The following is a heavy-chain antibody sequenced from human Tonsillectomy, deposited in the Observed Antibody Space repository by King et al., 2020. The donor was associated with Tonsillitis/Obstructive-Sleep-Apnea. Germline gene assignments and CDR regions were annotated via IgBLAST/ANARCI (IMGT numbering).Heavy chain of an antibody. CDR2: INWNGGST. D-gene: IGHD1-26*01. J-gene: IGHJ6*02. Sequence: EVQLVESGGGVVRPGGSLRLSCAASGFTFDDYGMSWVRQAPGKGLEWVSGINWNGGSTGYADSVKGRFTISRDNAKNSLYLQMNSLRAEDTALYYCARPPSGRLDYYYYGMDVWGQGTTVTVSS. V-gene: IGHV3-20*04. CDR1: GFTFDDYG. CDR3: ARPPSGRLDYYYYGMDV.